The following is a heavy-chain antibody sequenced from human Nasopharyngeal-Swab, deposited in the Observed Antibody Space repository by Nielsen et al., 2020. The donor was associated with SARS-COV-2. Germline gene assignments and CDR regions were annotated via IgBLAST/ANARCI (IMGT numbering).Heavy chain of an antibody. Sequence: WGRQAPGQRLEWMGRIIPILGIANYAQKFQGRVTITADKSTSTAYMELSSLRSEDTAVYYCAATVTTGSYDFDYWGQGTLVTAPQ. D-gene: IGHD4-17*01. J-gene: IGHJ4*02. V-gene: IGHV1-69*02. CDR2: IIPILGIA. CDR3: AATVTTGSYDFDY.